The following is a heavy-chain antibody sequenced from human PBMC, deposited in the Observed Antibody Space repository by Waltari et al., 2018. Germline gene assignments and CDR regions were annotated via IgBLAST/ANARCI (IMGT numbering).Heavy chain of an antibody. Sequence: QLQLQESGPGLVKPSETLSLTCTVSGGSISSSSYYWGWIRQHPGKGLEWIGGSYYSGSTYYNPSLKSRVTISVDTYKTQFSLKLSSVTAADTSVYYCARTQGMPFFDYWGQGTLVTVSS. J-gene: IGHJ4*02. CDR3: ARTQGMPFFDY. CDR1: GGSISSSSYY. CDR2: SYYSGST. V-gene: IGHV4-39*07. D-gene: IGHD2-2*01.